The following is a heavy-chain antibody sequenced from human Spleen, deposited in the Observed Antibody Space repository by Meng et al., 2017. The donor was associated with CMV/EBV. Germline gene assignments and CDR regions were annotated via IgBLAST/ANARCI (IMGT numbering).Heavy chain of an antibody. CDR3: ARDSLELENGWFGP. CDR1: GGSISSSY. V-gene: IGHV4-59*01. D-gene: IGHD3-10*01. Sequence: SETLSLTCTVSGGSISSSYWSWIRQPPGKGLAWIGYIYYSGNTNYNPFLKSRVTISVDTSKNQFSLKLSSVTAADTAMYYCARDSLELENGWFGPWGQGTLVTVSS. CDR2: IYYSGNT. J-gene: IGHJ5*02.